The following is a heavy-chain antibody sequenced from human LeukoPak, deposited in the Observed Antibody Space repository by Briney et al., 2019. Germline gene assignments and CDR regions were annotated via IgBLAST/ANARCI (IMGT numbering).Heavy chain of an antibody. J-gene: IGHJ4*02. CDR1: GLTVSSNY. CDR2: MYSGGNT. CDR3: ARGSYSKTWHVDY. D-gene: IGHD6-13*01. V-gene: IGHV3-66*01. Sequence: AGGSLRLSCAASGLTVSSNYMSWVRQAPGKGLEWVSVMYSGGNTYYADSVKDRFTISRDSFKNTLYLQMNSLRAEDTAVYYCARGSYSKTWHVDYWGQGTLVTVSS.